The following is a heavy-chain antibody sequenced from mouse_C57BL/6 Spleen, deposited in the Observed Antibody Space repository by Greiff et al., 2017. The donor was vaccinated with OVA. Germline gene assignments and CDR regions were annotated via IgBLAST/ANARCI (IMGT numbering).Heavy chain of an antibody. J-gene: IGHJ3*01. CDR2: IYPGDGAT. Sequence: VQLQQSGPELVKPGASVKISCKASGYAFSSSWMNWVKQRPGQGLEWIGRIYPGDGATNYTGKFKGKATLTADKSSSTAYMQLSSLTSEDSAVYYCARWDEDYYPFAYWGQGTLVTVSA. CDR3: ARWDEDYYPFAY. D-gene: IGHD2-3*01. CDR1: GYAFSSSW. V-gene: IGHV1-82*01.